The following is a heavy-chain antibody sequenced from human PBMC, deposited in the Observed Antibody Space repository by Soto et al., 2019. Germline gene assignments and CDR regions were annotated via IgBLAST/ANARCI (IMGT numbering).Heavy chain of an antibody. CDR3: ARDQPEVTAFHGFWSGYTDAFDI. V-gene: IGHV3-11*06. Sequence: QVQLVESGGGLVKPGGSLRLSCAASGFTFSDYYMSWIRQAPGKGLEWVSYISSSSSYTNYADSVKGRFTISRDNAKNFLYLQMNSLRTVDRVVYYRARDQPEVTAFHGFWSGYTDAFDIWGQGTMVTVSS. CDR1: GFTFSDYY. CDR2: ISSSSSYT. J-gene: IGHJ3*02. D-gene: IGHD3-3*01.